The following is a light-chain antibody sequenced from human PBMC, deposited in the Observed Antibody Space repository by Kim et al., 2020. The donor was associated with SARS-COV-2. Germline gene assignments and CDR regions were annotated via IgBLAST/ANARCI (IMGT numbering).Light chain of an antibody. CDR3: MQGTHWPPYT. J-gene: IGKJ2*01. CDR1: QSLIYSDGNTY. Sequence: DVVLTQSPLSLPVTLGQPASISCRSSQSLIYSDGNTYLTWFQQRPGQSPRRLIYKVSNRDSGVPDRFSGSGSGTDFTLKISGVEAEDVGVYYCMQGTHWPPYTFGQGTKREIK. V-gene: IGKV2-30*01. CDR2: KVS.